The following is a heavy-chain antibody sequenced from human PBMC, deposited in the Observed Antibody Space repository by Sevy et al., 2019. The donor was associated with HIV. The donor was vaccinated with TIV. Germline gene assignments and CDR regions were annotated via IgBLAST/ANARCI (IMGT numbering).Heavy chain of an antibody. CDR3: ARDIAARPGQRAPRGPGFDY. CDR1: GYTFTSYG. Sequence: ASVKVSCKASGYTFTSYGISWVRQAPGQGLEWMGWISAYNGNTNYAQKLQGRVTMTTDTSTSTAYMELRSLRSDDTAVYYCARDIAARPGQRAPRGPGFDYWGQGTLVTVSS. D-gene: IGHD6-6*01. V-gene: IGHV1-18*01. CDR2: ISAYNGNT. J-gene: IGHJ4*02.